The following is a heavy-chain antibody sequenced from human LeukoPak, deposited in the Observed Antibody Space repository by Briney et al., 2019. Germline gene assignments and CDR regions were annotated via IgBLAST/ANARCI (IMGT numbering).Heavy chain of an antibody. CDR1: GFTFSSYW. V-gene: IGHV3-74*01. J-gene: IGHJ3*02. Sequence: GGSLRLSCAASGFTFSSYWMHGVRQAPGKGLVGVSRINSDGSTTSYADSVKGRFTISRDNAKNTLYLQMNSLRAEDTAVYYCATPEADRPAFDIWGQGTMVTVSS. CDR2: INSDGSTT. D-gene: IGHD6-6*01. CDR3: ATPEADRPAFDI.